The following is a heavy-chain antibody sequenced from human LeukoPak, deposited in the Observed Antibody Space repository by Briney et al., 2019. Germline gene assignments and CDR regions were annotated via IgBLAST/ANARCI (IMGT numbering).Heavy chain of an antibody. V-gene: IGHV3-20*04. CDR2: INWNGDST. Sequence: GGSLRLSCAASGFTFNDYGMRWVRQAPGKGLEWVSAINWNGDSTGYADSVKGRFTISRDNAKNSLYLQMNSLRAEDTALYYCARGNRPRGWYGLYYWGQGTLVTVSS. CDR1: GFTFNDYG. CDR3: ARGNRPRGWYGLYY. J-gene: IGHJ4*02. D-gene: IGHD6-19*01.